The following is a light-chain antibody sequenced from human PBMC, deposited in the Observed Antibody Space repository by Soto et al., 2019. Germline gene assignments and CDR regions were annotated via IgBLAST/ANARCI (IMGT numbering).Light chain of an antibody. Sequence: QSVLTQPPSVSATPGQTVTISCSGSSSSIGSHSVSWYQLLPGTAPRLLIYDNDKRPSDIPDRFSGSKSGTSATLGITGLQTGDEADYFCGTWDRILSAGVFGTGTKVTVL. CDR1: SSSIGSHS. J-gene: IGLJ1*01. CDR3: GTWDRILSAGV. CDR2: DND. V-gene: IGLV1-51*01.